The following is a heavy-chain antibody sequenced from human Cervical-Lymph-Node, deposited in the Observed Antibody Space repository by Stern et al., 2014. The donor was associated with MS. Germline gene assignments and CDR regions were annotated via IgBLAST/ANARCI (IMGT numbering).Heavy chain of an antibody. Sequence: QVQLVQSGAEATKPGSSGKVSCKASGGTFSKFPSSWVRQAPGQGLAWIVGIFPVFGTPTYAQEFRGRVTITADVSTSTVYMELSSLRSDDTAVYYCALSSETSDRWYSLGYDLWGQGTLVTVSS. D-gene: IGHD6-13*01. J-gene: IGHJ5*02. CDR2: IFPVFGTP. V-gene: IGHV1-69*01. CDR3: ALSSETSDRWYSLGYDL. CDR1: GGTFSKFP.